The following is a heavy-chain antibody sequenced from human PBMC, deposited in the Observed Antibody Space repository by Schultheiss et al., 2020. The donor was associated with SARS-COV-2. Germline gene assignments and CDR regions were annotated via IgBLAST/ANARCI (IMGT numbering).Heavy chain of an antibody. D-gene: IGHD6-13*01. J-gene: IGHJ6*02. Sequence: GGSLRLSCAASGFTFSTSWMSWVRLAPGKGLEWVANIKPHGSEKFYVDSVKGRFTISRDNAKNSVYLLMISLRAEDTAVYYCAREAAAGTQRHYYYYYGMDVWGQGTTVTVSS. CDR1: GFTFSTSW. CDR3: AREAAAGTQRHYYYYYGMDV. V-gene: IGHV3-7*03. CDR2: IKPHGSEK.